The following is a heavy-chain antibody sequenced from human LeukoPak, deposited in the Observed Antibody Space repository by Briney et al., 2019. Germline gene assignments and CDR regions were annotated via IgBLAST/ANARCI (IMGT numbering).Heavy chain of an antibody. CDR2: IYQSGST. J-gene: IGHJ4*02. CDR3: ARVRRRYYGSSGLYYFDY. Sequence: PSETLSLTCTLSGGSTSVSSYYWAWIRQPPGKGLEWIGIIYQSGSTYYKASLKSRVSISVHTSKNQFSLKLISVTAADTAVYYCARVRRRYYGSSGLYYFDYWGQGTLATVSS. V-gene: IGHV4-39*01. D-gene: IGHD3-22*01. CDR1: GGSTSVSSYY.